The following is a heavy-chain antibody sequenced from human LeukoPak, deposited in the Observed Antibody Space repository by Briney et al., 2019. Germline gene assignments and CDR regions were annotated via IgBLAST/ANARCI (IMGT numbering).Heavy chain of an antibody. J-gene: IGHJ6*02. CDR3: ASDRKGVAVAGEDFYYYGMDV. CDR1: GGTFSSYT. V-gene: IGHV1-69*02. CDR2: IIPILGIA. D-gene: IGHD6-19*01. Sequence: SVKVSCKASGGTFSSYTISWVRQAPGQGLEWTGRIIPILGIANYAQKFQGRVTITADKSTSTAYMELSSLRSEDTAVYYCASDRKGVAVAGEDFYYYGMDVWGQGTTVTVSS.